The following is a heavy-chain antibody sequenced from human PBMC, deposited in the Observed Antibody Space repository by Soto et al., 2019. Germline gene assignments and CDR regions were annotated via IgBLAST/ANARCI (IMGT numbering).Heavy chain of an antibody. CDR3: AKGKGAAGDFGNWFDP. CDR2: ISGSGGST. Sequence: VGSLRLSCAASGFTFSSYAMSWVRQAPVNGLEWVSAISGSGGSTYYADSVKGRFTISRDNSKNTLYLQMNSLRAEDTAVYYCAKGKGAAGDFGNWFDPWGQGTLVTVSS. CDR1: GFTFSSYA. J-gene: IGHJ5*02. V-gene: IGHV3-23*01. D-gene: IGHD3-10*01.